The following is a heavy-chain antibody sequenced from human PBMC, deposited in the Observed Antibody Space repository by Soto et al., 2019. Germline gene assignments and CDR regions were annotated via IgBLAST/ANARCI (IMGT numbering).Heavy chain of an antibody. V-gene: IGHV4-30-4*01. D-gene: IGHD3-10*01. J-gene: IGHJ4*02. Sequence: SETLSLTCTVSGGSISSGDYYWSWIRQPPGKGLEWIGYIYYSGSTYYNPSLKSRVTISVDTSKNQFSLKLSSVTAADTAVYYFARGKAMVRGVIIFDYWGQGTLVTVSS. CDR3: ARGKAMVRGVIIFDY. CDR2: IYYSGST. CDR1: GGSISSGDYY.